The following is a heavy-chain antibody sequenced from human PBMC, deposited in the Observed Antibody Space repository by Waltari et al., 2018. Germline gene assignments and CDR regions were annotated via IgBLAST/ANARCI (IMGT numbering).Heavy chain of an antibody. V-gene: IGHV4-39*07. Sequence: QLQLQESGPGLVKPSETLSLTCTVAGGSISSISYYWGWICQPPGKGLEWIGSIYYSGSTYYNPSLKSRVTISVDTSKNQFSLKLSSVTAADTAVYYCVGTPSSSWHYDAFDIWGQGTMVTVSS. CDR1: GGSISSISYY. J-gene: IGHJ3*02. CDR2: IYYSGST. CDR3: VGTPSSSWHYDAFDI. D-gene: IGHD6-13*01.